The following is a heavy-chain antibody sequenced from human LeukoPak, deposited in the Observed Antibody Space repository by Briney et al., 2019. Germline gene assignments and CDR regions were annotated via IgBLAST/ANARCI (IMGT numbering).Heavy chain of an antibody. CDR3: AMMATGRRVRTGVDY. Sequence: GGSLRLSCAASGFTFSSYSMNWVRQAPGKGLEWVSSISSSSSYIYYADSVKGRFTISRDNAENSLYLQMNSLRAEDTAVYYCAMMATGRRVRTGVDYWGQGTLVTVSS. J-gene: IGHJ4*02. CDR2: ISSSSSYI. D-gene: IGHD5-24*01. V-gene: IGHV3-21*01. CDR1: GFTFSSYS.